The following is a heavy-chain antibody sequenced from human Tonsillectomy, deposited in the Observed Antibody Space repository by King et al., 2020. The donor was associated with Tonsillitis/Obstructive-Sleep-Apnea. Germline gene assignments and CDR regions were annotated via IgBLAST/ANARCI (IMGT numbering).Heavy chain of an antibody. D-gene: IGHD6-6*01. Sequence: VQLVESGGGLVKPGGSLRLSCAASGFNFNVYNMNWVRQAPGRGLEWVSSISSASTYISYADSLKGRFTLSRDNAKNSLHLQMDSLSAEDTAVYYCARSSVRTFDVWGQGTMVTVS. V-gene: IGHV3-21*01. CDR1: GFNFNVYN. J-gene: IGHJ3*01. CDR2: ISSASTYI. CDR3: ARSSVRTFDV.